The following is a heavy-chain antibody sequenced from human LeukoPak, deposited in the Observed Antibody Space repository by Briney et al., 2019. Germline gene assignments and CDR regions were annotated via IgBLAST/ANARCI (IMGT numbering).Heavy chain of an antibody. Sequence: GASVKVSCKASGYTFTSYYMHWVRQAPGQGLEWMGIINPSGGSTSYAQEFQGRVTMTRDTSTGTVYMELSSLRSEDTAVYYCARAVDTAMVTYNWFDPWGQGTLVTVSS. CDR1: GYTFTSYY. CDR3: ARAVDTAMVTYNWFDP. CDR2: INPSGGST. D-gene: IGHD5-18*01. V-gene: IGHV1-46*03. J-gene: IGHJ5*02.